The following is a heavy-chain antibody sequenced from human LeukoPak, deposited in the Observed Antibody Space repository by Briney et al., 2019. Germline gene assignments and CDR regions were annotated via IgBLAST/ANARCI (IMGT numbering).Heavy chain of an antibody. CDR3: AELGITMIGGV. V-gene: IGHV3-23*01. CDR1: GFTFSSYG. D-gene: IGHD3-10*02. CDR2: IGGRGGSA. J-gene: IGHJ6*04. Sequence: PGGSLRLSCAASGFTFSSYGMSWVRQAPGKGLEWVSSIGGRGGSAYYADSVKGRFTISRDNSKNTLYLRMNSLRAEDTAVYYCAELGITMIGGVWGKGTTVTISS.